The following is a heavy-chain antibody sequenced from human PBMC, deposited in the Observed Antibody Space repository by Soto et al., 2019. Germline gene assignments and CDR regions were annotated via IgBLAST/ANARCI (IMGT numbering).Heavy chain of an antibody. CDR3: ARDGDSSDFDY. J-gene: IGHJ4*02. Sequence: GESLKISCRTSGYSFTSYWISWVRQMPGKGLEWMGRIDPSDSYTNYSPSFQGHVTISADKSISTAYLQWSSLKASDTAMYYCARDGDSSDFDYWGQGXLVTVSS. CDR1: GYSFTSYW. CDR2: IDPSDSYT. V-gene: IGHV5-10-1*01. D-gene: IGHD6-19*01.